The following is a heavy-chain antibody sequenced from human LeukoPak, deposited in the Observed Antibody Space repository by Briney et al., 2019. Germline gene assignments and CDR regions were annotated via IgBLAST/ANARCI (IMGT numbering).Heavy chain of an antibody. CDR1: GYTFTSYA. J-gene: IGHJ5*02. CDR3: AGDGGYYYGSGSYYILYNWFDP. Sequence: GASVKVSCKASGYTFTSYAMNWVRQAPGQGLEWMGWINTNTGNPTYAQGFTGRFVFSLDTSVSTAYLQISSLKAEDTAVYYCAGDGGYYYGSGSYYILYNWFDPWGQGTLVTVSS. D-gene: IGHD3-10*01. V-gene: IGHV7-4-1*02. CDR2: INTNTGNP.